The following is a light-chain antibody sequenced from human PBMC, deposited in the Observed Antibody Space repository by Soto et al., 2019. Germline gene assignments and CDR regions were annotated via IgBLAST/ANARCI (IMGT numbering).Light chain of an antibody. V-gene: IGLV2-14*01. Sequence: QSALTQPASVSRSPGQSITISCTGTSTDVGDSNHVSWYQHHPGKAPKLIIYEVSYRPSGVSNRLSGSKSAYTASLTISGLQAEDETDYYCNSQTTSGIRVFGTGTKLTVL. CDR2: EVS. CDR1: STDVGDSNH. J-gene: IGLJ1*01. CDR3: NSQTTSGIRV.